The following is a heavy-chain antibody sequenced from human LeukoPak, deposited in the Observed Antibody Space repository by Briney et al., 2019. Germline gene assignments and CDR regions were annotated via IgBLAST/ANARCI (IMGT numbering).Heavy chain of an antibody. Sequence: QPGRSLRLSCAASGFTFSSYWMHWVRQAPGKGLVWVSRINSDGSSTNYADSVKGLFTISRDNAKNTLYLQMNSLRAEDTAVYCCARDPRGGTVDYWGQGTLVTVSS. V-gene: IGHV3-74*01. CDR1: GFTFSSYW. J-gene: IGHJ4*02. CDR3: ARDPRGGTVDY. D-gene: IGHD2-8*02. CDR2: INSDGSST.